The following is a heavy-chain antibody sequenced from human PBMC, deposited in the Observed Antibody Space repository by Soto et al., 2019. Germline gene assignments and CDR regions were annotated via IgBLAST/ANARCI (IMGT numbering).Heavy chain of an antibody. Sequence: QITLKESGPTLVKPAQTLTLTCTFSGFSLITSGVGVGWIRQPPGKALEWLALIYWNDDKFYSPSLRSRLTITKATSKSHVVLTMTIMDPVDTATYYRALRGYCTGDSCYSAWGQGTLVTVSS. CDR1: GFSLITSGVG. V-gene: IGHV2-5*01. CDR2: IYWNDDK. D-gene: IGHD2-15*01. CDR3: ALRGYCTGDSCYSA. J-gene: IGHJ5*02.